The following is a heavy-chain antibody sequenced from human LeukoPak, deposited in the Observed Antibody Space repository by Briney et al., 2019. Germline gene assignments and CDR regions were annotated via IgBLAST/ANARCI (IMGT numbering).Heavy chain of an antibody. CDR3: AKDTYSSSWGYFDY. D-gene: IGHD6-13*01. J-gene: IGHJ4*02. V-gene: IGHV3-30*04. Sequence: GGSLRLSCAASGFTFSSYAMHWVRQAPGKGLEWVAVISYDGSNKYYADSVKGRFTISRDNSKNTLYLQMNSLRAEDTAVYYCAKDTYSSSWGYFDYWGQGTLVTVSS. CDR1: GFTFSSYA. CDR2: ISYDGSNK.